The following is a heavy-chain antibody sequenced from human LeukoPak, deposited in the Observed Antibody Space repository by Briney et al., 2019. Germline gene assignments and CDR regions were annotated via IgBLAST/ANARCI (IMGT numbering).Heavy chain of an antibody. Sequence: PGGSLRLSCAASGFTFSSYSMNWVRQAPGKGLEWVSSISSSSSYIYYADSVKGRFAISRDNARNSLYLQMNSLRAEDTAVCYCASSSPIDYWGQGTLVTVSS. D-gene: IGHD6-6*01. CDR2: ISSSSSYI. CDR1: GFTFSSYS. CDR3: ASSSPIDY. V-gene: IGHV3-21*01. J-gene: IGHJ4*02.